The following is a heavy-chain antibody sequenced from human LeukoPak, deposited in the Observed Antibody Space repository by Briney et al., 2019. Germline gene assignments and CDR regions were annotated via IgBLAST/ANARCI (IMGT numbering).Heavy chain of an antibody. D-gene: IGHD3-22*01. CDR1: GGSFSGYY. Sequence: SETLSLTCAVYGGSFSGYYWSWLRQPPGKGLEWIGEINHSGSTNYNPSLKSRVTISVDASKNQFSLKLSSVTAADTAVYYCARGTLIVVVKGVAFDIWGQGTMVTVSS. J-gene: IGHJ3*02. V-gene: IGHV4-34*01. CDR2: INHSGST. CDR3: ARGTLIVVVKGVAFDI.